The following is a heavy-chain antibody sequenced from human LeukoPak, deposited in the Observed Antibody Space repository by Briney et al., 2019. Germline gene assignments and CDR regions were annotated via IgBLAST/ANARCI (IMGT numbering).Heavy chain of an antibody. Sequence: PGGSLRLSCAASGFTFDDYAMHWVRQVPGKGLEWVSLISGDGDYTYYADSVKGRFTISRDSSKYSLYLQMNSLRTEDTALYYCAKDMYSSSSSHFDYWGQGTLVTVST. V-gene: IGHV3-43*02. D-gene: IGHD6-6*01. J-gene: IGHJ4*02. CDR2: ISGDGDYT. CDR3: AKDMYSSSSSHFDY. CDR1: GFTFDDYA.